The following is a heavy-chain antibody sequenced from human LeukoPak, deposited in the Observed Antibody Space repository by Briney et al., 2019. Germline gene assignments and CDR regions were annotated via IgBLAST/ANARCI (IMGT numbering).Heavy chain of an antibody. V-gene: IGHV3-48*01. J-gene: IGHJ4*02. Sequence: GGSLRLSCAASGFTFGDHIMNWVRQLPGKRLEWVAYVSGSGSTVYYADSVKGRFTVSRDNGKSSLYLQMNSLRVEDTALYYCVRQFASWGQGALVTVSS. CDR3: VRQFAS. CDR1: GFTFGDHI. CDR2: VSGSGSTV.